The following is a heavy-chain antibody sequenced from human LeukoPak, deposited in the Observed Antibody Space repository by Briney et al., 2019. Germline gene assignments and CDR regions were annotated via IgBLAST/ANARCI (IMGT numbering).Heavy chain of an antibody. CDR2: ISGSGGST. V-gene: IGHV3-23*01. Sequence: GGSLRLSCAASGFTFSSYAMSWVRQAPGKGLEWVSAISGSGGSTYYADSVKGRFTISRDNSKNTLYLQMNSLRAEDTAVYYCARGRRVVRGVIIHNWFDPWGQGTLVTVSS. CDR3: ARGRRVVRGVIIHNWFDP. D-gene: IGHD3-10*01. CDR1: GFTFSSYA. J-gene: IGHJ5*02.